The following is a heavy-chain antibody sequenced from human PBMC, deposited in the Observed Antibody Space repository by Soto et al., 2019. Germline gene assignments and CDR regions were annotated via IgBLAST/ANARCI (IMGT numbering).Heavy chain of an antibody. V-gene: IGHV4-34*01. D-gene: IGHD6-19*01. CDR1: GGSFSGYY. CDR2: INHSGVT. Sequence: SETLSLTCAVYGGSFSGYYWSWIRQPPGKGLEWIGEINHSGVTNYKPSLKRRVTISVDTSKNQFSLQLKSVTAADTALYYCARFSGSYHYAMDVWGQGSSVTVYS. CDR3: ARFSGSYHYAMDV. J-gene: IGHJ6*02.